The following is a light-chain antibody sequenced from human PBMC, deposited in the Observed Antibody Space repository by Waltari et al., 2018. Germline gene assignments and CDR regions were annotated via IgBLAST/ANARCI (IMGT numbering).Light chain of an antibody. CDR1: QSLLHSNGPNS. Sequence: EIVMTQSPLSLPVTPGEPASISCRSSQSLLHSNGPNSLDWSLQKPGQSPQLLIDLGSYRASGVPDRFSGSGSGTDFTLGISGVEAEDVGVYHCMQAPWTFGQGTKVEIK. J-gene: IGKJ1*01. V-gene: IGKV2-28*01. CDR3: MQAPWT. CDR2: LGS.